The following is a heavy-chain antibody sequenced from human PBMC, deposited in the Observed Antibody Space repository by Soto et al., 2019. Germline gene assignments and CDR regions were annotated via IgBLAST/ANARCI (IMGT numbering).Heavy chain of an antibody. V-gene: IGHV1-18*01. CDR1: GYTFISYG. J-gene: IGHJ5*02. Sequence: QVQLVQSGAEVTEPGASVKVSCKASGYTFISYGVSWVRQAPGQGLEWMGWISGNTGKTNYAQKLQGRVTMTTDTSTSTAHMELRSLRSDDTAVYYCASDSKCSNTRCQNCFGPWGQGTLVTVSS. D-gene: IGHD2-2*01. CDR2: ISGNTGKT. CDR3: ASDSKCSNTRCQNCFGP.